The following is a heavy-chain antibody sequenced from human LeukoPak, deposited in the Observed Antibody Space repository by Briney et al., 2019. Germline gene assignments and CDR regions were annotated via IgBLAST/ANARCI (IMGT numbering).Heavy chain of an antibody. V-gene: IGHV1-46*01. Sequence: ASVKVSCKASGYTFTSYYMHWVRQAPGQGLEWMGIINPSGGSTSYAQKFQGRVTMTRDTSTSTVYMELSSLRSEDTAVYYCARARTSYYDILTGYYSSSYFDYWGQGTLVTVSS. CDR3: ARARTSYYDILTGYYSSSYFDY. J-gene: IGHJ4*02. D-gene: IGHD3-9*01. CDR1: GYTFTSYY. CDR2: INPSGGST.